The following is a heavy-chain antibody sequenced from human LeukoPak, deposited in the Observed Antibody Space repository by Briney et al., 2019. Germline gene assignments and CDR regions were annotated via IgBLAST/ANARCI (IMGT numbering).Heavy chain of an antibody. CDR3: ARSGDSRHYFDY. V-gene: IGHV3-53*01. CDR2: IYRGGST. Sequence: GGPLRLSCAASGLTVSSNYMNWVRQAPGKGLEWVSVIYRGGSTYYADSVKGRFTISRDSSKNTLYLQMNSLRAEDTAVYYCARSGDSRHYFDYWGQGTLVTVSS. D-gene: IGHD2-21*02. CDR1: GLTVSSNY. J-gene: IGHJ4*02.